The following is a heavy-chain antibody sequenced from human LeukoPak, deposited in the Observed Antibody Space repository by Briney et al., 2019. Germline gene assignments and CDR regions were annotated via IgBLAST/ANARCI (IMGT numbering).Heavy chain of an antibody. J-gene: IGHJ4*02. D-gene: IGHD3-22*01. CDR2: IIPMFGTA. CDR3: ARSGAFYYDSSGYYDF. V-gene: IGHV1-69*05. CDR1: GGTLSNYP. Sequence: SVKVSCKASGGTLSNYPIGWVRQAPGQGLEWMGRIIPMFGTANYAQKFQGRVTFTTDDSSNTAYMELSSLTSEDTAVYYCARSGAFYYDSSGYYDFWGQGTLVTVSS.